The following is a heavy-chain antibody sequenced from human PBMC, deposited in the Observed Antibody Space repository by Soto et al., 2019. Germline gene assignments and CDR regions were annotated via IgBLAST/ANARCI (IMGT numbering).Heavy chain of an antibody. CDR2: INPNSGGT. J-gene: IGHJ6*03. V-gene: IGHV1-2*04. D-gene: IGHD4-17*01. Sequence: ASVKVSCKASGYTFTGYYMHWVRQAPGQGLEWMGWINPNSGGTNYAQKFQGWVTMTRDTSISTAYMELSRLRSDDTAVYYCARGKVYGDYGAYYYYMDVWGKGTTVTVSS. CDR1: GYTFTGYY. CDR3: ARGKVYGDYGAYYYYMDV.